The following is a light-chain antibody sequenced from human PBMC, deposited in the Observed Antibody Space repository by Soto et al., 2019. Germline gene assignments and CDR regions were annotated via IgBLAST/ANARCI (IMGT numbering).Light chain of an antibody. Sequence: QSVLTQPRSVSGSPGQSVTISCTGTRSDVGDYKSVSWYQQHPGKVPKVMIYDVSKRPSGVPDRFSGSKSGNTASLTISGLQAEDEADYYCCSYAGSYTLIFGGGTKPTVL. J-gene: IGLJ2*01. CDR1: RSDVGDYKS. V-gene: IGLV2-11*01. CDR2: DVS. CDR3: CSYAGSYTLI.